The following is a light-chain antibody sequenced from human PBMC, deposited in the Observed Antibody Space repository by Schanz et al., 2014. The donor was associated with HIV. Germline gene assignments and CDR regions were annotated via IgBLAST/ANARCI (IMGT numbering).Light chain of an antibody. J-gene: IGKJ4*01. V-gene: IGKV3-15*01. CDR1: QSVRSD. CDR3: QQYKSWPPLT. CDR2: GAS. Sequence: EIVMTQSPTTLSVSPGERATLSCRASQSVRSDLAWYQQKPGQAPRLLIYGASTRATGVPARFIGSGSGTEFTLTISSLQSEDFAIYYCQQYKSWPPLTFGGGTKVEIK.